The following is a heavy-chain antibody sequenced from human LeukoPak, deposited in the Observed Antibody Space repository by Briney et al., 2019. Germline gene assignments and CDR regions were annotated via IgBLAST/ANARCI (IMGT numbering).Heavy chain of an antibody. CDR3: ARHSGLRSPFDP. D-gene: IGHD3-3*01. CDR1: GGSISTTNYY. Sequence: SATLSLTCTVSGGSISTTNYYWGWIRQPPGRDLEWIGSIYSSGNTYYNPSLESRVTISVDTSKNQLSLKLTSATAADTSVYYCARHSGLRSPFDPWGQGTLVTVSS. CDR2: IYSSGNT. V-gene: IGHV4-39*01. J-gene: IGHJ5*02.